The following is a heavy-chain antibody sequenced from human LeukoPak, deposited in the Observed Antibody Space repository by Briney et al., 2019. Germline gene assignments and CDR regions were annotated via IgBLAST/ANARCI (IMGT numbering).Heavy chain of an antibody. J-gene: IGHJ4*02. Sequence: GGSLRLSCAASGFTVTSNYMSWFRQAPGKGLECVSVIYGGDGGTYYADSVKGRFTISRDNSKNIFYLQMTSLRDEDTAVYHCTTASYTNDVAGVDSWGQGTLVTVSS. CDR1: GFTVTSNY. CDR3: TTASYTNDVAGVDS. D-gene: IGHD3-16*01. V-gene: IGHV3-53*01. CDR2: IYGGDGGT.